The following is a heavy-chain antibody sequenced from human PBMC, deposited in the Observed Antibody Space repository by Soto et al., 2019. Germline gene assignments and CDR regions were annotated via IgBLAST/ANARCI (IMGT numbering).Heavy chain of an antibody. CDR2: ISGSGGST. CDR1: GFTFSSYA. Sequence: VGSLRLSCAASGFTFSSYAMSWVRQAPGKGLEWVSAISGSGGSTYYADSVKGRFTISRDNSKNTLYLQMNSLRAEDTAVYYCAKAFFASYDFWSGTNDYWGQGTLVTVS. CDR3: AKAFFASYDFWSGTNDY. D-gene: IGHD3-3*01. J-gene: IGHJ4*02. V-gene: IGHV3-23*01.